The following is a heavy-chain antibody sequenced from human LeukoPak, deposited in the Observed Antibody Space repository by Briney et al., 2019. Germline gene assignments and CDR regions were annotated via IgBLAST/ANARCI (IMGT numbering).Heavy chain of an antibody. J-gene: IGHJ4*02. CDR3: ARGDIVVVPAADFDY. V-gene: IGHV1-18*01. CDR2: ISAYNGNT. CDR1: GYTFTSYG. Sequence: GASVKVSCKASGYTFTSYGISWVRQAPGQGLEWMGWISAYNGNTNYAQKLQGRVTMTTDTSTSTAYMELRSLRSDDTAVYYCARGDIVVVPAADFDYWGQGTLVTVSS. D-gene: IGHD2-2*01.